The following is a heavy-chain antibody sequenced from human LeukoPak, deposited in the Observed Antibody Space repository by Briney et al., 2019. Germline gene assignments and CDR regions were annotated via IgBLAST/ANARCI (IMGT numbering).Heavy chain of an antibody. CDR3: AREGGRGYSDALDI. V-gene: IGHV3-21*06. CDR1: GFTFSLYD. CDR2: ISTSSNNI. J-gene: IGHJ4*02. Sequence: GGSLRLSCAASGFTFSLYDMNWVRQAPGKGLEWVAFISTSSNNIYYADSVKGRFTISRDNAKNSLYLQMNSLRAEDTAVYYCAREGGRGYSDALDIWGQGTLVTVSS. D-gene: IGHD4-11*01.